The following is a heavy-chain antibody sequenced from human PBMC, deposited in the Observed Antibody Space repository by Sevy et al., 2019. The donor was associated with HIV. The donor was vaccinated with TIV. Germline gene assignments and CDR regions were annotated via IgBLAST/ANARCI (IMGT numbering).Heavy chain of an antibody. CDR3: ARVLTSSGYYLDYFDY. D-gene: IGHD3-22*01. V-gene: IGHV3-11*06. CDR1: GFTFSVYY. CDR2: ISSSSSYT. J-gene: IGHJ4*02. Sequence: GGSLRLSCAASGFTFSVYYMSWIRQAPGKGLEWVSYISSSSSYTNYADSVKGRFTISRDNAKNSLYLQMTSLRAEDTAVYYCARVLTSSGYYLDYFDYWGQGTLVTVSS.